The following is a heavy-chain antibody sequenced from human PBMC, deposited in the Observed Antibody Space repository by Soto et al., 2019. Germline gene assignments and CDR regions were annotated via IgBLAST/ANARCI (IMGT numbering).Heavy chain of an antibody. V-gene: IGHV1-69*13. D-gene: IGHD3-3*01. CDR1: GGTLNNYA. CDR3: ATDSNYDVSNSF. Sequence: SVKVSCKASGGTLNNYAINWVRQAPGQGLEWMGGILPVSAPPDYAQKFQGRVSIAADHSTSTVYMELSRLKSDDTAVYFCATDSNYDVSNSFWGQGTLVTVSS. J-gene: IGHJ4*02. CDR2: ILPVSAPP.